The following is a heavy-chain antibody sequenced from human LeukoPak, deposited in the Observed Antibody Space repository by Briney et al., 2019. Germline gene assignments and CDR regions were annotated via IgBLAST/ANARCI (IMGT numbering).Heavy chain of an antibody. CDR2: LYPSGST. J-gene: IGHJ4*02. V-gene: IGHV4-59*01. CDR3: AGGHYPLEY. Sequence: SETLSLTCSVSGGSINSGYWSWIRQPPGKGLEWIGLLYPSGSTNYNPSLKSRVTISVDTSRTQLSLKLSSMTAADTAAYYCAGGHYPLEYWGQGTLVTVSS. CDR1: GGSINSGY. D-gene: IGHD1-26*01.